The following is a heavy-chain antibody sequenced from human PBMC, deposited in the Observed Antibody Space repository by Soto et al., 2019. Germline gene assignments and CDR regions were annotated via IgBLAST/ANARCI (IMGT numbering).Heavy chain of an antibody. CDR3: ARVVSSGWNGGSFDY. V-gene: IGHV4-4*02. D-gene: IGHD6-19*01. CDR1: GGSISSSNW. CDR2: IYHSGST. Sequence: QVQLQESGPGLVKPSGTLSLTCAVSGGSISSSNWWSWVRQPPGKGLEWIGEIYHSGSTNYNPSLKRLVTISVDKSKNQFSLKLNSVTAADTAVYYCARVVSSGWNGGSFDYWGQGTLVTVSS. J-gene: IGHJ4*02.